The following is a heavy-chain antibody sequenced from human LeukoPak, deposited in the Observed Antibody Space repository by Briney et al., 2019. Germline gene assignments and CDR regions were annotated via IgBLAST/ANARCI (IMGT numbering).Heavy chain of an antibody. CDR3: ARESADIYSGSYGGFDY. CDR2: IFHSGNT. V-gene: IGHV4-4*02. Sequence: SGTLSLTCAVSGVSIRSSYWWSWVRQPPGKGLEWIGKIFHSGNTNYNPSLKSRVTISVDKSKNQFSLKLSSVTAADTAVYYCARESADIYSGSYGGFDYWGQGTLVTVSS. J-gene: IGHJ4*02. D-gene: IGHD1-26*01. CDR1: GVSIRSSYW.